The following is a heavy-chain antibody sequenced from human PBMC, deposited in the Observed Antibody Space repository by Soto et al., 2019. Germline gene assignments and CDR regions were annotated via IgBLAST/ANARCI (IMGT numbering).Heavy chain of an antibody. D-gene: IGHD3-22*01. CDR3: AKDSFDPGGLLYYYDTHAFEI. CDR1: GFTFSSYA. CDR2: ISGSGGST. Sequence: GGSLRLSCAASGFTFSSYAMSWVRQAPGKGLEWVSAISGSGGSTYYADSVKGRFTISRDNSKNTLYLQMNSLRAEDTAVYYCAKDSFDPGGLLYYYDTHAFEIWGQGTMVTVSS. V-gene: IGHV3-23*01. J-gene: IGHJ3*02.